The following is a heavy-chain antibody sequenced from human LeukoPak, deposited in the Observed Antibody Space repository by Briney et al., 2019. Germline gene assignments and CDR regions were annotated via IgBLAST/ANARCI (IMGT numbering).Heavy chain of an antibody. D-gene: IGHD3-3*01. CDR1: GYTFTGYY. V-gene: IGHV1-2*02. CDR2: INPNSGGT. CDR3: ARAPYYDFWSGYYWYFDY. J-gene: IGHJ4*02. Sequence: GASVKVSCKASGYTFTGYYMHWMRQAPGQGLEWMGWINPNSGGTNYAQKFQGRVTMTRDTSISTAYMELSRLRSDDTAVYYCARAPYYDFWSGYYWYFDYWGQGTLVTVSS.